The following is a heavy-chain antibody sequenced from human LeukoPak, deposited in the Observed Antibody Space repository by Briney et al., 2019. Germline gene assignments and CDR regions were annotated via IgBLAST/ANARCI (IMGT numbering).Heavy chain of an antibody. V-gene: IGHV1-8*01. J-gene: IGHJ5*02. CDR2: MNPNSGNT. CDR3: ARGLFPRSTSPPDP. D-gene: IGHD2-2*01. Sequence: GASVKVSCKASGYTFTSYDINWVRQATGQGLEWMGWMNPNSGNTGYAQKFQGRVTMTRNTSISTAYMELSSLRSEDTAVYYCARGLFPRSTSPPDPWGQGALVTVSS. CDR1: GYTFTSYD.